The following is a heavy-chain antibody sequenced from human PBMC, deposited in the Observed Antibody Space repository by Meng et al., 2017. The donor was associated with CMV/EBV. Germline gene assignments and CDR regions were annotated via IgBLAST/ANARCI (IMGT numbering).Heavy chain of an antibody. V-gene: IGHV3-48*03. J-gene: IGHJ4*02. D-gene: IGHD4-17*01. Sequence: GESLKISCAASGFNFSNYEMNWVRQAPGKGLEWLSYISSSGNTKYYADSVKGRFTISRDNAKNSLYLQMNSPRPEDAAVYSCQLRGYWGQGTRVTVSS. CDR2: ISSSGNTK. CDR1: GFNFSNYE. CDR3: QLRGY.